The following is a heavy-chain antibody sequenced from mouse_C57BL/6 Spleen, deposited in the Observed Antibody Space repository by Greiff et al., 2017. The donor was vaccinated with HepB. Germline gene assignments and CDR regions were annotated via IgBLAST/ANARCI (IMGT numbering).Heavy chain of an antibody. CDR2: IDPENGDT. D-gene: IGHD2-1*01. CDR3: TTYGNLGDY. J-gene: IGHJ4*01. V-gene: IGHV14-4*01. CDR1: GFNIKDDY. Sequence: EVQLQQSGAELVRPGASVKLSCTASGFNIKDDYMHWVKQRPEQGLEWIGWIDPENGDTEYASKFQGKATITEDTSSNTAYLQLSSLTSEDTAVYYCTTYGNLGDYWGQGTSVTVSS.